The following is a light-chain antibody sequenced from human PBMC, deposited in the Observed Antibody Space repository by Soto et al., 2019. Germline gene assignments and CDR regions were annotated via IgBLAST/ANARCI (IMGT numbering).Light chain of an antibody. J-gene: IGLJ1*01. CDR3: SSYTSSSSYV. CDR1: SSDVGGYNY. V-gene: IGLV2-14*01. Sequence: QSALTQPASVSGSPGQSITISCTGTSSDVGGYNYVSWYQQHPGKDPKLMIYDVSNRPSGVSNRFSGSKSGNTASLTISGVQADDEADYYCSSYTSSSSYVFGTGTKLTVL. CDR2: DVS.